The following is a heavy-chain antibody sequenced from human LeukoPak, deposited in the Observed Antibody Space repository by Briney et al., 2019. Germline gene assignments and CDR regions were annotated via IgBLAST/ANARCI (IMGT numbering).Heavy chain of an antibody. CDR1: GYTFTSYD. CDR2: INPSGGST. J-gene: IGHJ3*02. CDR3: ARERGYDMVTGPAGSNAFDI. D-gene: IGHD3-9*01. V-gene: IGHV1-46*01. Sequence: GASVKVSCRASGYTFTSYDVHWVRLAPGQGLEWMGKINPSGGSTSNAQKFQGRVTMTRDTSTSTVYMELSSLRSGDTAVYYCARERGYDMVTGPAGSNAFDIWGQGTMVTVSS.